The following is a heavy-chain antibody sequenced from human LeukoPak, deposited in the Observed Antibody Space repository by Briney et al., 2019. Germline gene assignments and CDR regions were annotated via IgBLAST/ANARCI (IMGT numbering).Heavy chain of an antibody. J-gene: IGHJ4*02. V-gene: IGHV3-30*18. Sequence: PGGSLRLSCAASGFTFSDYYMSWIRQAPGKGLEWVAVISYDGSNKYYADSVKGRFTISRDNSKNTLYLQMNSLRAEDTAVYYCAKSVSWSYGGPFDYWGQGTLVTVSS. CDR2: ISYDGSNK. CDR1: GFTFSDYY. CDR3: AKSVSWSYGGPFDY. D-gene: IGHD1-26*01.